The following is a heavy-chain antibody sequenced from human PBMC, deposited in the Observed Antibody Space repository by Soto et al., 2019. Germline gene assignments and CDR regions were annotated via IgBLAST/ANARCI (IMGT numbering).Heavy chain of an antibody. D-gene: IGHD5-18*01. CDR3: ARGGTDRGYSYGHFRNGHNWLDH. Sequence: SVKVSCKASGGTFSSYAISWVRQAPGQGLEWMGGIIPIFGTANYAQKFQGWVTMTRDTSISTAYMELSRLRSDDTAVYYCARGGTDRGYSYGHFRNGHNWLDHWGQATLVTVSS. CDR1: GGTFSSYA. CDR2: IIPIFGTA. V-gene: IGHV1-69*05. J-gene: IGHJ5*02.